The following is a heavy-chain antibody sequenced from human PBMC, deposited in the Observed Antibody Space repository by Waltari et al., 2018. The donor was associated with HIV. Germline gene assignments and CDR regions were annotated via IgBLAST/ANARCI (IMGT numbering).Heavy chain of an antibody. V-gene: IGHV3-23*01. D-gene: IGHD5-18*01. CDR2: IGGSGTKT. Sequence: EVQLSDSGGGVVQPGGSLQLSCVATGFVFSLFAMNWVRQAPGKGLEWVSGIGGSGTKTFYADSVKGRFTISRDSSKNTQYLQMNSLRAEDTAVYYCAKTKGYDYGFYFDSWGQGTLVSVSS. CDR3: AKTKGYDYGFYFDS. CDR1: GFVFSLFA. J-gene: IGHJ4*02.